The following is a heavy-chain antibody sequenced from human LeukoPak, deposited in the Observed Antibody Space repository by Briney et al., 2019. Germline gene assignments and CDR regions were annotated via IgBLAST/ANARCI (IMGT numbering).Heavy chain of an antibody. CDR1: SDSIRSSSYY. V-gene: IGHV4-39*01. J-gene: IGHJ1*01. D-gene: IGHD2-8*01. Sequence: SETLSLTCTVSSDSIRSSSYYWGWIRQPPGKGLEWIGSIFYSGSTYYNPSLKSRVTMSVDTSKNQFSLKLSSVTAAYTAVYYCATANFYFQYWGQGTLVTVSS. CDR3: ATANFYFQY. CDR2: IFYSGST.